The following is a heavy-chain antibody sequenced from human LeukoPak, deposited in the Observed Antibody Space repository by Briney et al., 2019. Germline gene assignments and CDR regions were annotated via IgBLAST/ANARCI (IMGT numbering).Heavy chain of an antibody. D-gene: IGHD2-15*01. Sequence: GASVKVSCKASGYTFTSYYMHWVRQAPGQGLEWMGWINPNSGGTNYAQKFQGRVTMTRDTSISTACMELSRLRSDDTAVYYCARDPPYCSGGSCYGWFDPWGQGTLVTVSS. CDR3: ARDPPYCSGGSCYGWFDP. J-gene: IGHJ5*02. CDR1: GYTFTSYY. V-gene: IGHV1-2*02. CDR2: INPNSGGT.